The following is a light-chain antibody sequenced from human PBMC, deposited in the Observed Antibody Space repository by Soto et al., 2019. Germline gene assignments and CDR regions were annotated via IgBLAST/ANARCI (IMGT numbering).Light chain of an antibody. Sequence: QSVLTQPTSVSAAPGQKVSISCSGSSSNIGNNYVSWYQQFPGKAPKLLIYHDNQRPSGISDRISGSKSGTSATLGITGLQTGEEADDYCATWDSSLSAEAFGGGTKLTVL. V-gene: IGLV1-51*01. CDR1: SSNIGNNY. J-gene: IGLJ2*01. CDR3: ATWDSSLSAEA. CDR2: HDN.